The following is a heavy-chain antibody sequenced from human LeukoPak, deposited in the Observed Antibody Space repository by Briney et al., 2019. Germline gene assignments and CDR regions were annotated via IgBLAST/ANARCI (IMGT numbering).Heavy chain of an antibody. D-gene: IGHD3-22*01. Sequence: GGSLRLSCAASGFTFSNYAMSWVRQAPGKGLEWVSYISSSGSTIYYADSVKGRFTISRDNAKNSLYLQMNSLRAEDTAVYYCARVRGYLEYYFDYWGQGTLVTVSS. CDR1: GFTFSNYA. V-gene: IGHV3-11*01. J-gene: IGHJ4*02. CDR3: ARVRGYLEYYFDY. CDR2: ISSSGSTI.